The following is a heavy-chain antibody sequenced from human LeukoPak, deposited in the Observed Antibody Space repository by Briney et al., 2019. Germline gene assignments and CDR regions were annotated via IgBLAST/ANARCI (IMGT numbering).Heavy chain of an antibody. Sequence: GGSLRLSCAASGFTFSNAWMSWVRQAPGKGLEWVGRIKSKTDGGTTDYAAPVKGRFTISRDDSKNTLYLQMNSLKTEDTAVYYCTTALGYYYDGSGVYYYYMDVWGKGTTVTISS. V-gene: IGHV3-15*01. J-gene: IGHJ6*03. CDR3: TTALGYYYDGSGVYYYYMDV. D-gene: IGHD3-22*01. CDR2: IKSKTDGGTT. CDR1: GFTFSNAW.